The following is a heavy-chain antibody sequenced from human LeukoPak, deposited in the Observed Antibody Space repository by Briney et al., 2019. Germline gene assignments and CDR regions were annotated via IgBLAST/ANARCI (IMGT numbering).Heavy chain of an antibody. V-gene: IGHV3-23*01. D-gene: IGHD3-9*01. Sequence: GGSLRLSCAASGFTFSSYAMSWVRQAPGKGLEWDSAISDSGGSTYYADSVKGRFTISRDNSKNTLYLQMNSLRAEDTAVYYCARWRGFLTGYVDYWGQGTLVTVSS. CDR1: GFTFSSYA. CDR3: ARWRGFLTGYVDY. J-gene: IGHJ4*02. CDR2: ISDSGGST.